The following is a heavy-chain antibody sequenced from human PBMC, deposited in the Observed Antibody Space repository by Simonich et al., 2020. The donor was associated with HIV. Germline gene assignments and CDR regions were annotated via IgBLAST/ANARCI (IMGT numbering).Heavy chain of an antibody. J-gene: IGHJ3*02. CDR3: ARRRIQLWLLALDI. CDR2: INHSRST. V-gene: IGHV4-34*01. CDR1: GGSFSGYY. D-gene: IGHD5-18*01. Sequence: QVQLQQWGAGLLKPSETLSLTCAVYGGSFSGYYWSWIRQPPGKGLEWIGEINHSRSTNYNSSLKSLVTISVDTSKNQFSLKLSSVTAADTAVYYCARRRIQLWLLALDIWGQGTMVTVSS.